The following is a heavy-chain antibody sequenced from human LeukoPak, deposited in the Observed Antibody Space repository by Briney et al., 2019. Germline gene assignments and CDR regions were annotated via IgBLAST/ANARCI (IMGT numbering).Heavy chain of an antibody. J-gene: IGHJ4*02. Sequence: PSETLSLTCAVSGYSISSGIYYWGWIRQPPGKGLEWLGSVSHSGITYYNSSLNSRVTISVDTSKNQFSLKVNSVTAADTAVYYCARDWSGDDYWGQGTLVTVSS. CDR1: GYSISSGIYY. CDR3: ARDWSGDDY. D-gene: IGHD3-3*01. V-gene: IGHV4-38-2*02. CDR2: VSHSGIT.